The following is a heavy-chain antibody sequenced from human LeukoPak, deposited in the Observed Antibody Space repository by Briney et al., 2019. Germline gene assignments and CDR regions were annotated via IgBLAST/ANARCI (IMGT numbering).Heavy chain of an antibody. J-gene: IGHJ3*02. D-gene: IGHD3-9*01. CDR3: ARGGITIFAFDI. V-gene: IGHV4-30-4*01. Sequence: PSETLSLTCTVSGGSISSGDYCWSWIRQPPGKGLEWIGYIYYSGSTYYNPSLKSRVTISVDTSKNQFSLKLSSVTAADTAVYYCARGGITIFAFDIWGQGTMVTVSS. CDR1: GGSISSGDYC. CDR2: IYYSGST.